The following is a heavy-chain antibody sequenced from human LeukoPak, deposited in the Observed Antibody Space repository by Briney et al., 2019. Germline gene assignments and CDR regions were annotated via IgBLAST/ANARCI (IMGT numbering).Heavy chain of an antibody. CDR3: ARSPTVVTPTAVYYFDY. V-gene: IGHV3-53*01. J-gene: IGHJ4*02. Sequence: PGGSLRLSCAASGFTVSSNYMSWVRQAPGKGLEWVSVIYSGGSTYYADSVKGRFTISRDNSKNTLYLQMNSLRAEDTAVYYCARSPTVVTPTAVYYFDYWGQGTLVTVSS. CDR2: IYSGGST. CDR1: GFTVSSNY. D-gene: IGHD4-23*01.